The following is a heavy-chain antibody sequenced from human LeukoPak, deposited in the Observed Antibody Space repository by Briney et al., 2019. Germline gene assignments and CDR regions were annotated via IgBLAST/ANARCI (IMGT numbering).Heavy chain of an antibody. CDR1: GGSISSYY. D-gene: IGHD2-8*01. Sequence: SETLSLTCTVSGGSISSYYWSWIRQPPGKGLEWIGYIYYSGSTNYNPSLKSRVTISVDTSKNQFPLKLSSVTAADTAVYYCARDGCTNGVCPDYWGQGTLVTVSS. V-gene: IGHV4-59*01. J-gene: IGHJ4*02. CDR2: IYYSGST. CDR3: ARDGCTNGVCPDY.